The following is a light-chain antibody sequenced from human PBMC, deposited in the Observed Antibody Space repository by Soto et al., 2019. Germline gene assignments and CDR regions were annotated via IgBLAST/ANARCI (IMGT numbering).Light chain of an antibody. Sequence: IVLTQSPASVSLSRVERATLSCMASESIATYVAWYQQRPGQAPRLLIYDASSRATGVPDRFSGSGSGTDFTLTISRLEPEDFAVYYCQQYGSSPPLTFGGGTK. J-gene: IGKJ4*01. CDR1: ESIATY. CDR2: DAS. V-gene: IGKV3-20*01. CDR3: QQYGSSPPLT.